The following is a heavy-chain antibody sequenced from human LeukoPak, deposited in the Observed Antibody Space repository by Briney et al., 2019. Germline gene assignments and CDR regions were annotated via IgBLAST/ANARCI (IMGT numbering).Heavy chain of an antibody. V-gene: IGHV3-48*03. D-gene: IGHD3/OR15-3a*01. Sequence: GGSLRLSCVASGFTFSSYEMNCFRQAPGKGLQWVSYISTSGSTIYYADSVKGRFTISRDNAKNSLYLQMNSLRAEDTAVYYCASGTQSDYWGQGTLVTVSS. CDR3: ASGTQSDY. CDR1: GFTFSSYE. J-gene: IGHJ4*02. CDR2: ISTSGSTI.